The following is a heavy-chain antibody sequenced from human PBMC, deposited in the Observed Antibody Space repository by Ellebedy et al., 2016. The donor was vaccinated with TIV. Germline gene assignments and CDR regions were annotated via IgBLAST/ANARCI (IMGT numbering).Heavy chain of an antibody. V-gene: IGHV4-38-2*02. CDR2: IYHSGST. CDR3: ARGDSDYVDY. Sequence: SETLSLTCTVSGYSISSGYYWGWIRQPPGKGLEWIGSIYHSGSTYYNPSLKSRVTISVDTSKNQFSLKLSSVTAADTAVYYCARGDSDYVDYWGQGTLVTVSS. J-gene: IGHJ4*02. CDR1: GYSISSGYY. D-gene: IGHD4-11*01.